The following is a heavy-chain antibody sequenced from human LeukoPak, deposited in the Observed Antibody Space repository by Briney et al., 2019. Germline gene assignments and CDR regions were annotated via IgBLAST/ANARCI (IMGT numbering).Heavy chain of an antibody. J-gene: IGHJ4*02. CDR3: ARIGHEDYYFDY. CDR2: IYYSGST. Sequence: SETLSLTCTVSGGSISSYYWSWIRQPPGKGLEWIGYIYYSGSTNYNPSLKSRVTISVDTSKKQFSLKLSSVTAADTAVYYCARIGHEDYYFDYWGQGTLVTVSS. V-gene: IGHV4-59*01. CDR1: GGSISSYY.